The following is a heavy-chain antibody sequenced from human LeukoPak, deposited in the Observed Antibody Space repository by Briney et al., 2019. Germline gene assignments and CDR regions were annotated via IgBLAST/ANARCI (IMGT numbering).Heavy chain of an antibody. D-gene: IGHD2-2*01. V-gene: IGHV3-33*06. CDR2: IWYDGTNT. CDR3: VKGSTSSRPYYFDY. CDR1: GFTFSTYG. Sequence: GGSLRLSCVASGFTFSTYGMHWVRQAPGKGLEWVAIIWYDGTNTNYGDSVKGRFTISRDNPKSTLYLQMNSLRDEDTAVYYCVKGSTSSRPYYFDYWGQGTLVTVSS. J-gene: IGHJ4*02.